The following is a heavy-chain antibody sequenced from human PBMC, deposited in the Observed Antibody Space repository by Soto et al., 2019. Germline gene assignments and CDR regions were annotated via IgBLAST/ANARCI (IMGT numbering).Heavy chain of an antibody. J-gene: IGHJ6*02. CDR2: ISPYSGHT. Sequence: QGQLVQSGGEVTKPGASVKVSCNSSGYTFSSYGISWVRQAPGQGLEWMGWISPYSGHTKEAPKVQVRITLTTETSTGTAYMELRSLASDDTAVYYCARDRCTTAKCYTHHLDVWGQGTTVIVSS. CDR1: GYTFSSYG. CDR3: ARDRCTTAKCYTHHLDV. V-gene: IGHV1-18*04. D-gene: IGHD2-8*01.